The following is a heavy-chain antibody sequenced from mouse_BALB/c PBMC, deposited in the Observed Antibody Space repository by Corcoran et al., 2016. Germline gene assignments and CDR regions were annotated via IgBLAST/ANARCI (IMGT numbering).Heavy chain of an antibody. Sequence: EVQLQQSGAELVKPGASVKLSCTASGFNIKDTYMHWVKQRPEQGLEWIGRIDPANGNTKYDPKFQGKATITADTSSNTAYLQLSSLTSEDTAVYYCASDYYERYAMDYWGQGTSVTVSS. CDR3: ASDYYERYAMDY. CDR1: GFNIKDTY. V-gene: IGHV14-3*02. J-gene: IGHJ4*01. CDR2: IDPANGNT. D-gene: IGHD1-1*01.